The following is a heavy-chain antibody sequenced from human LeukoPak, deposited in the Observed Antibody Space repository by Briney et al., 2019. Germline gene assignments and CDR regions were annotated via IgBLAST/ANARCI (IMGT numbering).Heavy chain of an antibody. CDR3: ATVPFSVGGYSYGLYY. Sequence: GASVKSSCKFSGYTLTELSMHWVRQAPGKGLGWRGGFDPEDGETIYAQKFQGRVTMTEDTSTDTAYMELSSLRSEDTAVYYCATVPFSVGGYSYGLYYWGQGTLVTVSS. CDR1: GYTLTELS. V-gene: IGHV1-24*01. CDR2: FDPEDGET. J-gene: IGHJ4*02. D-gene: IGHD5-18*01.